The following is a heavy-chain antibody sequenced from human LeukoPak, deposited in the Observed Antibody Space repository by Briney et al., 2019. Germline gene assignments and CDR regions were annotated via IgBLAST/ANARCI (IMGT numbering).Heavy chain of an antibody. V-gene: IGHV3-48*03. CDR1: GFTFSSYE. CDR2: ISSSGSIV. CDR3: ARRNFVSGSPFGDY. D-gene: IGHD3-10*01. Sequence: GGSLRLSCAASGFTFSSYEMNWVRQAPGKGLEWLSYISSSGSIVYYADSVKGRITISRDNAKNSLYLQMNSLRAEDTAIYYCARRNFVSGSPFGDYWGQGTLVTVSS. J-gene: IGHJ4*02.